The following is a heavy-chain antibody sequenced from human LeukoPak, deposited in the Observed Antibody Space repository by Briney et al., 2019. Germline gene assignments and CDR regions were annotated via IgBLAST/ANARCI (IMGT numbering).Heavy chain of an antibody. V-gene: IGHV1-2*02. CDR3: ASGIVGAQHWYFDL. CDR2: INPNSGGT. J-gene: IGHJ2*01. Sequence: ASVKVSCKASGYTFTSYYMHWVRQAPGQGLEWMGWINPNSGGTNYAQKFQGRVTMTRDTSISTAYMELSRLRSDDTAVYYCASGIVGAQHWYFDLWGRGTLVTVSS. CDR1: GYTFTSYY. D-gene: IGHD1-26*01.